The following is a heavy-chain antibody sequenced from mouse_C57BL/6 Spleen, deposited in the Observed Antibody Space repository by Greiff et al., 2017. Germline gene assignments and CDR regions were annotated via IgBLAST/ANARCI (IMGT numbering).Heavy chain of an antibody. D-gene: IGHD1-1*01. CDR2: IYPRSGNT. V-gene: IGHV1-81*01. J-gene: IGHJ4*01. CDR1: GYTFTSYG. CDR3: ARPHTTVVATGDYAMDY. Sequence: VKLMESGAELARPGASVKLSCKASGYTFTSYGISWVKQRTGQGLEWIGEIYPRSGNTYYNEKFKGKATLTADKSSSTASMELRSLTSEDSAVYFCARPHTTVVATGDYAMDYWGQGTSVTVSS.